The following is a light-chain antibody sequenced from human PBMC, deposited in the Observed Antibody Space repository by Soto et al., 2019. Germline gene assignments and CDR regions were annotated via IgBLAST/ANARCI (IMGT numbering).Light chain of an antibody. V-gene: IGKV3-15*01. CDR3: HQYHHWPPSFT. Sequence: EIVLTQSPATLSVSPGERATLSCRASQGVSSNLAWYQHKPGQAPRLLIYAASTRATGIPARFSGSGSGTDFTLTISSLQSEDFAVYYCHQYHHWPPSFTFGPGTKVDIK. J-gene: IGKJ3*01. CDR2: AAS. CDR1: QGVSSN.